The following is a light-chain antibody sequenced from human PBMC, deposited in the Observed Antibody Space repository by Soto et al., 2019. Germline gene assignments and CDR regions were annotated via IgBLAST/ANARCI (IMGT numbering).Light chain of an antibody. CDR2: GAS. J-gene: IGKJ1*01. V-gene: IGKV3-15*01. CDR3: QQYNNWRT. CDR1: QSVSSN. Sequence: EIVMTQSPATLSVSPGGRATLSCRASQSVSSNLAWYQQKPGQAPRLLIYGASTRATGIPARFSGSGSGTEFTLTISSLQSEDFAVYYCQQYNNWRTFGQGTKVDIK.